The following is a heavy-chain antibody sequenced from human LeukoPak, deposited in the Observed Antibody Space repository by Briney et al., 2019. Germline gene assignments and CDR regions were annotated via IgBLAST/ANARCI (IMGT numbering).Heavy chain of an antibody. CDR1: GYSISSGYY. J-gene: IGHJ5*02. Sequence: SETLSLTCTVSGYSISSGYYWGWIRQPPGKGLEWIGSIYHSGSTYYNPSLKSRVTISVDTSKSQFSLKLSSVTAADTAVYYCARDWPYDYVWGSYPTGGFDPWGQGTLVTVSS. CDR2: IYHSGST. D-gene: IGHD3-16*02. CDR3: ARDWPYDYVWGSYPTGGFDP. V-gene: IGHV4-38-2*02.